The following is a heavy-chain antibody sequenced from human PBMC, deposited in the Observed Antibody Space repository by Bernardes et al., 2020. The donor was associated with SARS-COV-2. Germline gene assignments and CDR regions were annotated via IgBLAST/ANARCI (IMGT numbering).Heavy chain of an antibody. CDR1: GFTLSSYE. CDR2: ISSGGTTR. V-gene: IGHV3-48*03. CDR3: ARVPPNFYYNGMDV. Sequence: SLRLSCAASGFTLSSYEMNWVRQAPGKGLEWVSYISSGGTTRKYADSVKGRFTISRDNAKDSLYLQMNRLRAEDTAVYYCARVPPNFYYNGMDVWGQGTSVTVSS. J-gene: IGHJ6*02.